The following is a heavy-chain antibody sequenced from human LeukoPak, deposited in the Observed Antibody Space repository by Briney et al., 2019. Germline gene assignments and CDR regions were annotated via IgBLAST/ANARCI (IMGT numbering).Heavy chain of an antibody. CDR3: ARGSDFWSGYYLRWTRYYMDV. V-gene: IGHV4-59*12. J-gene: IGHJ6*03. D-gene: IGHD3-3*01. CDR2: IYYSGST. Sequence: SETLSLTCTVSGGSISSYYWSWIRQPPGKGLEWIGYIYYSGSTNYNPSLKSRVTISVDTSKNQFSLKLSSVTAADTAVYYCARGSDFWSGYYLRWTRYYMDVWGKGTTVTVSS. CDR1: GGSISSYY.